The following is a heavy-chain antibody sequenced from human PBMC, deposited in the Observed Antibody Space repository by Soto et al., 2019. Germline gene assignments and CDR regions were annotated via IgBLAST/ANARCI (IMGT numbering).Heavy chain of an antibody. J-gene: IGHJ5*02. CDR1: GGAISGYY. CDR2: IYSSGGT. CDR3: ARGQRFSASFDP. Sequence: QVQLQESGPGLVKPSETLSLTCTVSGGAISGYYWTWIRQPAGKGLEWIGRIYSSGGTKYNPSLKRRVDMSLDMSKNQFSLRLNSVTAADTAVYFCARGQRFSASFDPWGQGTLVTVSS. V-gene: IGHV4-4*07. D-gene: IGHD3-3*01.